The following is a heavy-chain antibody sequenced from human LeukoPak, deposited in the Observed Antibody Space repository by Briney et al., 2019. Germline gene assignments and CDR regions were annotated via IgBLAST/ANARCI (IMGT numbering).Heavy chain of an antibody. CDR2: IRNKANRYTT. CDR1: GFTFSDHH. CDR3: ARSPLGIAPFDY. J-gene: IGHJ4*02. Sequence: PAGGSLRLSCAASGFTFSDHHMDWVRQAPGEGLEWVARIRNKANRYTTEYAASVKGRFTISRDDSENSLYLQMDSLKTEDTAVYYCARSPLGIAPFDYWGQGTLVTVSS. D-gene: IGHD7-27*01. V-gene: IGHV3-72*01.